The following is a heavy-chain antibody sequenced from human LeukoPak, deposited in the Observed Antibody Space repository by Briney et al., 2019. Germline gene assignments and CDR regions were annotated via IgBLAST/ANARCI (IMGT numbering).Heavy chain of an antibody. V-gene: IGHV3-23*01. CDR3: ARGYYDILTGLGY. CDR2: ISATGDNT. J-gene: IGHJ4*02. CDR1: QFTFSNYA. D-gene: IGHD3-9*01. Sequence: GRSLRLSCAASQFTFSNYAMNWVRQAPGRGLEWVSGISATGDNTYYADSVKGRFTISRDNSKSTLYLQMNSLRVEDTAIYYCARGYYDILTGLGYWSQGTLVTVSS.